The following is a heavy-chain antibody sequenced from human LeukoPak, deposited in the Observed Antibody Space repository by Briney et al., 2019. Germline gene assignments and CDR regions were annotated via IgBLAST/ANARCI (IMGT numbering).Heavy chain of an antibody. J-gene: IGHJ4*02. CDR2: IYYSGST. D-gene: IGHD2-8*01. V-gene: IGHV4-39*07. CDR3: ARGEDFVPLFDY. CDR1: GGSISSSSYY. Sequence: SETLSLTCTVSGGSISSSSYYWGWIRQPPGKGLEWIGSIYYSGSTYYNPSHKSRVTISVDTSKNQFSLKLSSVTAADTAVYYCARGEDFVPLFDYWGQGTLVTVSS.